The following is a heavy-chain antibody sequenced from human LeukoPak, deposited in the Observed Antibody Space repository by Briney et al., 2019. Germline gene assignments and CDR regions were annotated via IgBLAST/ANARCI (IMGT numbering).Heavy chain of an antibody. D-gene: IGHD6-13*01. CDR2: IKQDGSEK. J-gene: IGHJ6*03. Sequence: GGSLRLSCAASEFTFNRYWMSWVRQAPGKGLEWVANIKQDGSEKYYVDSVKGRFTISRDNAKNSLYLQMNSLRAEDTAVYFCARGRVSSSTWYSTYYYYFYMDVWGKGTTVTVS. V-gene: IGHV3-7*03. CDR3: ARGRVSSSTWYSTYYYYFYMDV. CDR1: EFTFNRYW.